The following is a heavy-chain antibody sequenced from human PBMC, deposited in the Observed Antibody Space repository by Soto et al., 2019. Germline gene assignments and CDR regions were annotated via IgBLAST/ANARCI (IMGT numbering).Heavy chain of an antibody. J-gene: IGHJ4*02. D-gene: IGHD1-1*01. V-gene: IGHV3-53*01. CDR2: IYSGGST. Sequence: PGGSLRLSCAASGFTVSSNYMSWVRQAPGKGLEWVSVIYSGGSTYYADSVKGRFTISRDNSKNTLYLQMNSLRAEDTAVYYCARVGWQNGVYFDYWGQGTLVTVSS. CDR1: GFTVSSNY. CDR3: ARVGWQNGVYFDY.